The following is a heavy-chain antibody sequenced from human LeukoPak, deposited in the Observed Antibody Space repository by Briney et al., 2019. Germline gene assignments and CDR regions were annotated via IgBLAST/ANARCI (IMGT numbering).Heavy chain of an antibody. CDR2: IANGGGST. D-gene: IGHD3-10*01. CDR1: GFTFTSYA. CDR3: AKDDGGSPPDAFDI. V-gene: IGHV3-23*01. Sequence: GSLRLSCAASGFTFTSYAMTWVRQAPGKGLEWVSTIANGGGSTYYADSVKGRFAISRDSSKNTLYLQMNGLRGEDAAVYYCAKDDGGSPPDAFDIWGQGTLVTVSS. J-gene: IGHJ3*02.